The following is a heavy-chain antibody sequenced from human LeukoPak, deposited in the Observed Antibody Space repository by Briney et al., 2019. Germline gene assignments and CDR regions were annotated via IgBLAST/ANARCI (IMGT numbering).Heavy chain of an antibody. CDR3: AIDSWELRGY. CDR1: GFTFNTYW. Sequence: GSLRLSCAAAGFTFNTYWMRWVRQAPGKGLEWVANIKEDGSEKYYVDSVKGRFTISRDNAKNSLYLQVNSLRAEDTAVYYCAIDSWELRGYWGQGTLVTVSS. CDR2: IKEDGSEK. D-gene: IGHD1-7*01. V-gene: IGHV3-7*01. J-gene: IGHJ4*02.